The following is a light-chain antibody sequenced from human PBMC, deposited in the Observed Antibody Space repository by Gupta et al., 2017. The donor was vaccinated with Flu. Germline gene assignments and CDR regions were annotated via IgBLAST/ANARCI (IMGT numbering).Light chain of an antibody. CDR3: QQRSNWPKT. V-gene: IGKV3-11*01. CDR1: QSVSSY. Sequence: QSPATLSLSPGERATLSCRASQSVSSYLAWYQQKPGQAPRLLIYDASNRATGIPDFTLTISSLEPEDFAVYYCQQRSNWPKTFGQGTKVEIK. J-gene: IGKJ1*01. CDR2: DAS.